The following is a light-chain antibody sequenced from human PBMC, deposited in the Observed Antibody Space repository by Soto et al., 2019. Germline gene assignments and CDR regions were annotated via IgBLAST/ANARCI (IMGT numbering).Light chain of an antibody. V-gene: IGKV1-5*03. J-gene: IGKJ1*01. CDR1: QSISSW. CDR3: QQYYSYPWT. Sequence: DIQMTQSPSTLSASVGDRVTITCRASQSISSWLAWYQQEPGKAPKLLIYKASSLESGVPSRFSGSGSGTEFTLTISSLQPDDFATYYCQQYYSYPWTFGQGTKVDFK. CDR2: KAS.